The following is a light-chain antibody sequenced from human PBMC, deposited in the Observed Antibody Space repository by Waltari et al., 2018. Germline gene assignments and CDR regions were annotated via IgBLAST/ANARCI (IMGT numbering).Light chain of an antibody. J-gene: IGLJ3*02. Sequence: QSALTQPHSVSASPGQSVTIPCPGSINDVGFEHYVSWYQQLPGKAPKLILYDVVKRPSGVPSRFSGSKYGTTASLTISGLQTDDEATYYCCSYAGAYTFVFGGGTKLTVL. CDR1: INDVGFEHY. V-gene: IGLV2-11*01. CDR2: DVV. CDR3: CSYAGAYTFV.